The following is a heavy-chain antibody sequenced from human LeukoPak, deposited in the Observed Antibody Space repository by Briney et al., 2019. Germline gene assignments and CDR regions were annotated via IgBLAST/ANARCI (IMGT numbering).Heavy chain of an antibody. D-gene: IGHD5-18*01. Sequence: GGSLRLSCAASGFTFSSYEMNWVRQAPGKGLEWVSCISTSGSTVYYADSVKGRFTVSRGNARNSLYLQMNSLRAEDTALYYCARDGPAYSFDYWGQGTLVTVSS. V-gene: IGHV3-48*03. CDR3: ARDGPAYSFDY. CDR1: GFTFSSYE. CDR2: ISTSGSTV. J-gene: IGHJ4*02.